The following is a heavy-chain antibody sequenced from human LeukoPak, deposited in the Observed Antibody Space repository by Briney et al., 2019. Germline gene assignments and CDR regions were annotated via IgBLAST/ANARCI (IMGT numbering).Heavy chain of an antibody. Sequence: GGSLRLSCAASGFTFSALAMPWVRQAPGKGLEGVPFIPYDGSDKYYADSVKGRFTISRDNAKNSLYLQMNSLRAEDTAVYYCARVRRDTAMVNYMDVWGKGTTVTISS. CDR1: GFTFSALA. D-gene: IGHD5-18*01. J-gene: IGHJ6*03. CDR2: IPYDGSDK. V-gene: IGHV3-30*12. CDR3: ARVRRDTAMVNYMDV.